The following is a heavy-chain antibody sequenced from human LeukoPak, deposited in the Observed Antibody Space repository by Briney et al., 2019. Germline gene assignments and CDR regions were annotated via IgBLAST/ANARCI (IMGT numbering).Heavy chain of an antibody. Sequence: GGSLRLSCAASGFTFSDYYMSWIRQAPGKGLEWVPFISSSGSYTKYADSVEGRFTISRDNAKNSLYLQMNSLGAEDTAVYYCARDEPATTPYYYYHGMDVWGKGTTVTVSS. CDR1: GFTFSDYY. J-gene: IGHJ6*04. CDR3: ARDEPATTPYYYYHGMDV. V-gene: IGHV3-11*06. D-gene: IGHD4-11*01. CDR2: ISSSGSYT.